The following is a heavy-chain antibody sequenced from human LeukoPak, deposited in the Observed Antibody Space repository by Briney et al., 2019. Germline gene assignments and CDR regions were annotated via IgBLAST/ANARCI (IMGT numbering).Heavy chain of an antibody. CDR1: GFTFSSYS. CDR3: ARSGPTLINCGGDCYSDY. J-gene: IGHJ4*02. D-gene: IGHD2-21*02. V-gene: IGHV3-21*01. CDR2: ISSSSSYI. Sequence: PGGSLRLSCAASGFTFSSYSMNWVRQAPGKGLEWVSSISSSSSYIYYADSVKGRFTISRDNAKNSLYLQMNSLRAEDTAVYYCARSGPTLINCGGDCYSDYWGQGTLVTVSS.